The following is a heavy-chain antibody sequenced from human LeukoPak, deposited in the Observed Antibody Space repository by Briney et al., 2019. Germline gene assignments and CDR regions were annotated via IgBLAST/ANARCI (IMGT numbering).Heavy chain of an antibody. CDR2: MYYSGAT. J-gene: IGHJ5*02. CDR1: GGSISDYY. D-gene: IGHD2-15*01. V-gene: IGHV4-59*08. Sequence: RSSETLSLTCTVSGGSISDYYWSWIRQPPGKGLEWIGYMYYSGATNYNPSLRSRVTISLDTSKNRVSLKLSSVTAADTAVYSCARHHRTKYCSGGSCYSGWFDPWGQGTLVTVSS. CDR3: ARHHRTKYCSGGSCYSGWFDP.